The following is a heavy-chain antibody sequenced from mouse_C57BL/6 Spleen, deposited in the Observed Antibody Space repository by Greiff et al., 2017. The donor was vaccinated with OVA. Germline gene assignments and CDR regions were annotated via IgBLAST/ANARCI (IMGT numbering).Heavy chain of an antibody. J-gene: IGHJ4*01. Sequence: VQLQQSGAELVRPGASVTLSCKASGYTFTDYEMHWVKQTPVHGLEWIGAIDPETGGTAYNQKFKGKAILTADKSSSTAYMELRSLTSDDSAVYYCTRGEAGSAMDYWGQGTSVTVSS. V-gene: IGHV1-15*01. D-gene: IGHD4-1*01. CDR3: TRGEAGSAMDY. CDR2: IDPETGGT. CDR1: GYTFTDYE.